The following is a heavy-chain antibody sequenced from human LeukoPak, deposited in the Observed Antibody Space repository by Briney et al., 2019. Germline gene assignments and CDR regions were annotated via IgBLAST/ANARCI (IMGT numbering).Heavy chain of an antibody. CDR1: DDSITIYY. J-gene: IGHJ4*02. D-gene: IGHD3-10*01. Sequence: SETLSLTCTVSDDSITIYYWTWIRQPPGKGLEWIGYIDHTGITNYNPSLNSRVTISRDTSKNHFSLKLSSVTAADTAVYHCARLGYYYGSGSPLDYWGQGTLVTVSS. V-gene: IGHV4-59*12. CDR3: ARLGYYYGSGSPLDY. CDR2: IDHTGIT.